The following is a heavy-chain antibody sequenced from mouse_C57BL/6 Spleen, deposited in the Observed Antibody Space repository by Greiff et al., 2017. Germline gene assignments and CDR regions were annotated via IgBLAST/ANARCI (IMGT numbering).Heavy chain of an antibody. D-gene: IGHD2-4*01. CDR3: ARHYDYDGGAWFAY. Sequence: EVQLQQSGAELVRPGSSVKMSCKTSGYTFTSYGMHWVKQRPGQGLEWIGYIYIGNGYTEYNEKFKGKATLTSDTSSSTAYMQLSRLTSEDSAIYFCARHYDYDGGAWFAYWGQGTLVTVSA. CDR1: GYTFTSYG. CDR2: IYIGNGYT. V-gene: IGHV1-58*01. J-gene: IGHJ3*01.